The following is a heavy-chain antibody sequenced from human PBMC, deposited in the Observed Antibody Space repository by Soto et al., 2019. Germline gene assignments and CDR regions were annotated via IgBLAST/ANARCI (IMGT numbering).Heavy chain of an antibody. D-gene: IGHD6-13*01. Sequence: GGSLSLSCAASGFTFSNAWMSWVRQAPGKGLEWVGRIKSKTDGGTTDYAAPVKGRFTISRDDSKNTLYLQMNSLKTEATAVYDCTTSAGRDSSRWDYFDYWGQGTLVTVSS. J-gene: IGHJ4*02. CDR2: IKSKTDGGTT. CDR1: GFTFSNAW. CDR3: TTSAGRDSSRWDYFDY. V-gene: IGHV3-15*01.